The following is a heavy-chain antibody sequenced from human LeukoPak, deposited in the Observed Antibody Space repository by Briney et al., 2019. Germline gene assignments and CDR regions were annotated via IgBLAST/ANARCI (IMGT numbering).Heavy chain of an antibody. CDR1: GGSISSSSYY. J-gene: IGHJ1*01. CDR3: ARGPRKQWLIRGQYFQH. CDR2: INHSGST. D-gene: IGHD6-19*01. Sequence: SETLSLTCTVSGGSISSSSYYWGWIRQPPGKGLEWIGEINHSGSTNYNPSLKSRVTISVDTSKNQFSLKLSSVTAADTAVYYCARGPRKQWLIRGQYFQHWGQGTLVTVSS. V-gene: IGHV4-39*07.